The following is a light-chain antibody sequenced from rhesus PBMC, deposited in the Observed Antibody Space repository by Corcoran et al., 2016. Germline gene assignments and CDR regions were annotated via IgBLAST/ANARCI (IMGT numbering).Light chain of an antibody. CDR1: QGISSY. Sequence: DIQLTQSPSSLSASVGDRVTITCRASQGISSYLAWYQQKSGKAPKLLIYDASNLQSGVPSRFRGSGSGTEFTLTISNLQPEDFATYYCQQRNSYPLTFGGGTRVEIE. J-gene: IGKJ4*01. CDR2: DAS. V-gene: IGKV1-38*01. CDR3: QQRNSYPLT.